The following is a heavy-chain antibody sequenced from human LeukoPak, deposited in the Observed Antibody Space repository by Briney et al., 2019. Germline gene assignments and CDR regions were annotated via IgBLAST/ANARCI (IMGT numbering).Heavy chain of an antibody. CDR1: GYSFTTYW. Sequence: GESLKISCQGSGYSFTTYWIGWVRQRPGKGLEWMGIIYPGDPDTRYSPSFQGQVTISADKSINTAYLQWSSLKASDTAMYYCARQGRGTGMVDWFDPWGQGTLVTVSS. D-gene: IGHD3/OR15-3a*01. CDR3: ARQGRGTGMVDWFDP. V-gene: IGHV5-51*01. J-gene: IGHJ5*02. CDR2: IYPGDPDT.